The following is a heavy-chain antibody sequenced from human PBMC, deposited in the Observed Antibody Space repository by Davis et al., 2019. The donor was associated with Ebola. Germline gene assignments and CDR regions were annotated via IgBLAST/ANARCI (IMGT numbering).Heavy chain of an antibody. V-gene: IGHV3-21*01. CDR1: GFTVSSNY. J-gene: IGHJ5*02. Sequence: GESLKISCAASGFTVSSNYMNWVRQAPGKGLEWISSISGSSYYIYYAVSVMGRVTVSRDNSKNTVLLEMNSLKVEDTAVYYCAKDKGDVVVMVPANLFDPWGQGTMVIVSS. D-gene: IGHD2-15*01. CDR3: AKDKGDVVVMVPANLFDP. CDR2: ISGSSYYI.